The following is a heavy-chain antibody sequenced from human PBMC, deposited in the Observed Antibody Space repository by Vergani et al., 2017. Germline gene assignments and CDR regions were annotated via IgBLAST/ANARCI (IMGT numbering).Heavy chain of an antibody. Sequence: EVQLLESGGGFVQPGGSLRLSCAASGFTFSSYAMSWVRQAPGKGLEWVSVIYSGGSSTYYADSVKGRFTISRDNSKNTLYLQMNSLRAEDTAVYYCAKGGIVVVPAATPFDYWGQGTLVTVSS. CDR2: IYSGGSST. CDR1: GFTFSSYA. CDR3: AKGGIVVVPAATPFDY. J-gene: IGHJ4*02. V-gene: IGHV3-23*03. D-gene: IGHD2-2*02.